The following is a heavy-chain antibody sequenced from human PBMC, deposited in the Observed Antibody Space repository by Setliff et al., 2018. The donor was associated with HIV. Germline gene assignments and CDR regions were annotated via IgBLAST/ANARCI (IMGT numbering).Heavy chain of an antibody. V-gene: IGHV1-2*02. CDR2: INPNNGGT. J-gene: IGHJ3*02. Sequence: SVKVSCKASGYTFTGYYMHWVRQAPGQGLEWMGWINPNNGGTNYAQKFQGRVTMTRDTSISTAYMELSRLRSDDTAVYYCASAGAWQRNALDIWGQGTMVTVSS. CDR1: GYTFTGYY. CDR3: ASAGAWQRNALDI. D-gene: IGHD5-12*01.